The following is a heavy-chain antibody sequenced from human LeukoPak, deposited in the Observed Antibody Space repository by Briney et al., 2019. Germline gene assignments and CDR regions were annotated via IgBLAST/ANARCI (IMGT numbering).Heavy chain of an antibody. J-gene: IGHJ2*01. CDR2: TYYRSKWYN. D-gene: IGHD6-13*01. V-gene: IGHV6-1*01. CDR1: GDSVSSNSAA. CDR3: ARGGRIAAAAIWYFDL. Sequence: SQTLSLTCVISGDSVSSNSAAWNWIRQSPSRGLQWLGRTYYRSKWYNDYAVSVKSRITINPDTSKNQFSLQLNSVTPEDTAVYYCARGGRIAAAAIWYFDLWGRGTLVTVSS.